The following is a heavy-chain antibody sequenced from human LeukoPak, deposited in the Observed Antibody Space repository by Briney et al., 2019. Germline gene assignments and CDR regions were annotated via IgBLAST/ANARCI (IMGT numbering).Heavy chain of an antibody. V-gene: IGHV5-51*01. CDR1: GHTFNNYW. CDR3: ATSYCTPSNCSGFDS. CDR2: IYPIDSET. J-gene: IGHJ4*02. Sequence: GESLKISCQGSGHTFNNYWIAWVRPMPGKGLEWMGIIYPIDSETRYSPSFQGQVTFSADRSINTAYLQWNSLKASDTAMYYCATSYCTPSNCSGFDSWGPGTPVTVSS. D-gene: IGHD2-8*01.